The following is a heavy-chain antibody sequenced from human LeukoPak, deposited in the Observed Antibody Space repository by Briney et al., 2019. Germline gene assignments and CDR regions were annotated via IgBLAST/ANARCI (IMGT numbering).Heavy chain of an antibody. CDR1: GDSVSSNSAA. D-gene: IGHD3-22*01. V-gene: IGHV6-1*01. Sequence: SQTLSLTCAISGDSVSSNSAAWNWIRQSPSRGLEWLGRTYYRSKWYNDYAVSVKSRITINPDTSKNQFSLQLNSVTPEDTSVYYCARDRARGIVVPHYYYYMDVWGKGTTVTVSS. J-gene: IGHJ6*03. CDR2: TYYRSKWYN. CDR3: ARDRARGIVVPHYYYYMDV.